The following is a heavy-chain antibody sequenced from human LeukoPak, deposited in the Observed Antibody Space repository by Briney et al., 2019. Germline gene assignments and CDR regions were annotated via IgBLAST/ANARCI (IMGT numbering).Heavy chain of an antibody. V-gene: IGHV3-23*01. CDR2: ISDYE. J-gene: IGHJ6*02. CDR1: GFSFNNFA. D-gene: IGHD3-16*01. Sequence: GGSLRLSCVASGFSFNNFAMTWVRQAPGKGLGGVSTISDYEHYADSVRRRFAIFRDNSRKTVFLQMNSLTPAAAATYYCTKDSQGSYGGLWYGTYGMDVWGHGTTVTVPS. CDR3: TKDSQGSYGGLWYGTYGMDV.